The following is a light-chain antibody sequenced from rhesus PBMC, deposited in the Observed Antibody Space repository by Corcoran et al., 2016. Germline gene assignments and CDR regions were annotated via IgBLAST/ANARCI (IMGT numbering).Light chain of an antibody. V-gene: IGKV1-21*01. CDR1: QAISSW. Sequence: DIQMTQSPSSLSTSVGDRVTITCRASQAISSWLAWYQQKPGKAPNLLIYKASSLQSGVPSRFSGSGSMTDFTLTISSLQPEDFAPYYCQQYNSAPYHFGQGTKVEIK. CDR3: QQYNSAPYH. CDR2: KAS. J-gene: IGKJ2*01.